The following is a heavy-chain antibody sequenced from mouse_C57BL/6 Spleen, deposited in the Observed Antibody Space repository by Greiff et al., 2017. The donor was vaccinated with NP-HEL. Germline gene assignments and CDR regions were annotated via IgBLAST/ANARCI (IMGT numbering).Heavy chain of an antibody. J-gene: IGHJ4*01. CDR3: AKGEGASYYAMEY. CDR1: GFSLTSYG. CDR2: IWRGGSP. V-gene: IGHV2-5*01. Sequence: QVQLQQSGPGLVQPSQRLSITCTVSGFSLTSYGVHWVRQSPGKGLEWLGVIWRGGSPDYNAAFMSRLSITKDNSKSQVFYKMNSLQADDTAIYYSAKGEGASYYAMEYWGQGTAVNV.